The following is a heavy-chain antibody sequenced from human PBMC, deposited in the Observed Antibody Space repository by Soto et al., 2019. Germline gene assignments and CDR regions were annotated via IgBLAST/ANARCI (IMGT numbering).Heavy chain of an antibody. CDR3: ARDAGYCSSTSCSEFDP. D-gene: IGHD2-2*01. CDR1: GGTFSSYA. V-gene: IGHV1-69*13. CDR2: IIPIFGTA. J-gene: IGHJ5*02. Sequence: SVKVSCKTSGGTFSSYAISWVRQAPGQGLEWMGGIIPIFGTANYAQKFQGRVTITADESTSTAYMELSSLRSEDTAVYYCARDAGYCSSTSCSEFDPWGQGTLVTVSS.